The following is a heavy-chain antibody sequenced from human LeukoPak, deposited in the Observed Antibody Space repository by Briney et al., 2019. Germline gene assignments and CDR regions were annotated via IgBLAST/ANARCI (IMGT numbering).Heavy chain of an antibody. J-gene: IGHJ4*02. CDR3: AREPQEGSYFDY. V-gene: IGHV3-21*01. CDR1: GFTFSSYR. CDR2: ISSSSSYI. Sequence: GGSLRLSCAASGFTFSSYRMNWVRQAPGKGLEWVSSISSSSSYIYYADSVKGRFTISRDNAKNSLYLQMNSLRAEDTAVYYCAREPQEGSYFDYWGQGTLVTVSS.